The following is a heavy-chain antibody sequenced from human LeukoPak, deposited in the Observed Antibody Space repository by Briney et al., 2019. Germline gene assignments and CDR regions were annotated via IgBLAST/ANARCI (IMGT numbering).Heavy chain of an antibody. D-gene: IGHD6-6*01. Sequence: SVKVSXKASGGTFSSYAISWMRQAPGQGLEWMGGIIPIFGTANYAQKFQGRVTITADESTSTAYMELSSLRSEDTAVYYCARARPSSSRSLYYYYMDVWGKGTTVTVSS. CDR1: GGTFSSYA. CDR3: ARARPSSSRSLYYYYMDV. V-gene: IGHV1-69*13. J-gene: IGHJ6*03. CDR2: IIPIFGTA.